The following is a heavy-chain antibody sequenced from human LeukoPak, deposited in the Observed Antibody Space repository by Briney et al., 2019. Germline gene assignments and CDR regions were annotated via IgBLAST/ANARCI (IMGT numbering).Heavy chain of an antibody. CDR2: ISNNGGYT. Sequence: GGSLRLSCAASGFTFSSFAMSWVRQAPGKGLEWVSAISNNGGYTYYADSVQGRFTITRDNSKSTLCLQMNSLRAEDTAVYYCAKQLGYCSDGSCYFPYWGQGTLVTVSS. D-gene: IGHD2-15*01. CDR3: AKQLGYCSDGSCYFPY. CDR1: GFTFSSFA. J-gene: IGHJ4*02. V-gene: IGHV3-23*01.